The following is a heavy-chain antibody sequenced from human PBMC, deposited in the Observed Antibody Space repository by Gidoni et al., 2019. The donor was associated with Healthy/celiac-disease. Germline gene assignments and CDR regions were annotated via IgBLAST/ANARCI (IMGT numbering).Heavy chain of an antibody. CDR1: GYSFTSYW. V-gene: IGHV5-51*01. CDR3: ARQRDSSGWGGDAFDI. D-gene: IGHD6-19*01. J-gene: IGHJ3*02. CDR2: IYPGDSDT. Sequence: EVQLVQSGAEVKKPGESLKISCKGSGYSFTSYWIGWVRQMPGKGLEWMGIIYPGDSDTRYSPSFQGQVTISADKSISTAYLQWSSLKASDTAMYYCARQRDSSGWGGDAFDIWGQGTMVTVSS.